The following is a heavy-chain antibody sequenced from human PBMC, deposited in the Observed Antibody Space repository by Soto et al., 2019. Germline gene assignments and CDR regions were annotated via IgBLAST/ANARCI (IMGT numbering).Heavy chain of an antibody. V-gene: IGHV3-33*01. CDR1: GFSFTNYG. Sequence: QVQLVESGGGVVQPGRSLRLSCAASGFSFTNYGMHWVRQAPGKGLEWVAVIWYDGSNKYYADSVKGRFTISRDNSKYTLYLQMNSLRPEDTALYYCARAEEDLTIDIGAYWGQGTLVTVSS. J-gene: IGHJ4*02. D-gene: IGHD1-26*01. CDR3: ARAEEDLTIDIGAY. CDR2: IWYDGSNK.